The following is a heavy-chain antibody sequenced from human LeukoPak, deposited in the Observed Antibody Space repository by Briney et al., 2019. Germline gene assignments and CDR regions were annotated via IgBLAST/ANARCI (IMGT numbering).Heavy chain of an antibody. V-gene: IGHV3-23*01. CDR2: ISGSGEST. Sequence: PGGSLRLSCAVSGFMFNTFAFTWVRQAPGKGLEWVSAISGSGESTYYADSVKGRFTISRDNSKNTLYLQMNSLRVEDTAIYYRAKERGKRWLHHDAFDIWGQGTMVTVSS. CDR1: GFMFNTFA. D-gene: IGHD5-24*01. J-gene: IGHJ3*02. CDR3: AKERGKRWLHHDAFDI.